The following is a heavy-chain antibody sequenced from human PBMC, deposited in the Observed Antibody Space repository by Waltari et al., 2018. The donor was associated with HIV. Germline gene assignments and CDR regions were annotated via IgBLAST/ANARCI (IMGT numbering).Heavy chain of an antibody. V-gene: IGHV4-39*01. CDR2: IYFSGAA. Sequence: QLHESGPGLVKSSETLSLNCTVSGASIKRDDHFWGWIRESPGKGLEWLGSIYFSGAAYYNPSLKSRVTMSVDTSKSQFSMRLTSVTAADTGTYYCARRHYDATFDIWGLGTMVAVSS. J-gene: IGHJ3*02. CDR1: GASIKRDDHF. CDR3: ARRHYDATFDI. D-gene: IGHD3-3*01.